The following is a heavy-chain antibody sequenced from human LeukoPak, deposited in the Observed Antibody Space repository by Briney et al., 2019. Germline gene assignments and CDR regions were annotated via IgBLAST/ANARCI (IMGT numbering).Heavy chain of an antibody. Sequence: PGGSLRLSCEASGFTFISYAMTWVRQAPGKGLEWVSSISVSGYSTYYADSVKGRFTISRDNSKNTLYLQMNSLRAEDTAVYYCARVLRFLETRDYFDYWGQGTLVTVSS. J-gene: IGHJ4*02. V-gene: IGHV3-23*01. D-gene: IGHD3-3*01. CDR3: ARVLRFLETRDYFDY. CDR2: ISVSGYST. CDR1: GFTFISYA.